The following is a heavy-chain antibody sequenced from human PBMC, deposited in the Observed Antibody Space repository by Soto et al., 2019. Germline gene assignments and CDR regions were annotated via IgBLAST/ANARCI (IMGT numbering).Heavy chain of an antibody. J-gene: IGHJ6*02. CDR2: ISYDGSNK. V-gene: IGHV3-30-3*01. CDR1: GFTFSSYA. CDR3: ARVFNSQGSYKRSYYYYGMDV. Sequence: GSLRLSCAASGFTFSSYAMHWVRQATGKGLEWVAVISYDGSNKYYADSVKGRFTISRDNSKNTLYLQMNSLRAEDTAVYYCARVFNSQGSYKRSYYYYGMDVWGQGTTVTVSS. D-gene: IGHD3-10*01.